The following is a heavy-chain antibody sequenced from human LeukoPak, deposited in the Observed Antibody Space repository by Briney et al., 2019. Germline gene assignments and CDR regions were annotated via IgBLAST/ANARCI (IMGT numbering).Heavy chain of an antibody. Sequence: PSETLSLTCAVSGYSISSGYYWGWIRQPPGKGLEWIGSMYHSGSTYYNPSLKSRVTISVDTSKNQFSLKLSSVTAADTAVYYCARGAPAYYYDSSGIDYWGQGTLVTASS. V-gene: IGHV4-38-2*01. J-gene: IGHJ4*02. CDR1: GYSISSGYY. CDR2: MYHSGST. D-gene: IGHD3-22*01. CDR3: ARGAPAYYYDSSGIDY.